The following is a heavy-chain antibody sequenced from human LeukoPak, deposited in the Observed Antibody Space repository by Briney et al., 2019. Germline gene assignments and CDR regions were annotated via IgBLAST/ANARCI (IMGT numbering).Heavy chain of an antibody. Sequence: ASVKVSCKASGYAFTSYYMHLVRQAPGRGREGMGIINPSGGSKSYAQKFQGRVTMTRDMSKSTVYMEMSSLRSEDTAVYYCARGMVRGVTSFPYYFDYWGQGTLVTVSS. J-gene: IGHJ4*02. CDR1: GYAFTSYY. V-gene: IGHV1-46*01. D-gene: IGHD3-10*01. CDR3: ARGMVRGVTSFPYYFDY. CDR2: INPSGGSK.